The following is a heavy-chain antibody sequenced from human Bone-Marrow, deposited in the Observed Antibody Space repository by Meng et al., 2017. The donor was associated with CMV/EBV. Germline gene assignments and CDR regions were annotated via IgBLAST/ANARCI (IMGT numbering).Heavy chain of an antibody. CDR3: ARAITFGGVIVSTYFDY. J-gene: IGHJ4*02. V-gene: IGHV3-21*01. D-gene: IGHD3-16*02. CDR2: ISSSSSYI. CDR1: GFTFSSYW. Sequence: GESLKISCAASGFTFSSYWMSWVRQAPGKGLEWVSSISSSSSYIYYADSVKGRFTISRDNAKNSLYLQMNSLRAEDTAVYYCARAITFGGVIVSTYFDYWGQGTLVTVSS.